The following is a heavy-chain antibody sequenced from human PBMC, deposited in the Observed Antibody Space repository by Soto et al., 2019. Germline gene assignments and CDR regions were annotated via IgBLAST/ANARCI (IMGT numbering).Heavy chain of an antibody. Sequence: LRLSCAASGFTFSNYGMHWVRQAPGKGLEWVAFIWYDGGNKYYAESVKGRFTISRDNSKNTLYLQMNSLRAEDTAVYYCARDGDVNTGFGKDYWGQGTLATVSS. CDR2: IWYDGGNK. J-gene: IGHJ4*02. D-gene: IGHD3-16*01. CDR3: ARDGDVNTGFGKDY. CDR1: GFTFSNYG. V-gene: IGHV3-33*01.